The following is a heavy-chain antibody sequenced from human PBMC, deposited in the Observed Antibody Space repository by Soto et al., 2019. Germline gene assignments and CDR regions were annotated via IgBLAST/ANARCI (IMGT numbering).Heavy chain of an antibody. V-gene: IGHV3-11*01. J-gene: IGHJ2*01. CDR1: GFTFSDYY. D-gene: IGHD2-2*01. CDR3: ATQPGPYGDYGYFEL. Sequence: QEQLAESGGGLVKPGGSLRLSCAASGFTFSDYYMSWIRQAPGKGLEWVSYISRSGSTIYYADSVKGRCTISRDNAKNSLFLQMNSLRAEDTAVYYCATQPGPYGDYGYFELWGRGTLVTVSS. CDR2: ISRSGSTI.